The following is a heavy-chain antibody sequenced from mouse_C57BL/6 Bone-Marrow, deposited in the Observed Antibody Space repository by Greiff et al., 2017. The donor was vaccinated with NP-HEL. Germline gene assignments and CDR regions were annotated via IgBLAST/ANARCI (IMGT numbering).Heavy chain of an antibody. V-gene: IGHV1-9*01. CDR2: ILPGSGST. Sequence: QVQLQQSGAELMKPGASVKLSCKATGYTFTGYWIEWVKQRPGHGLEWIGEILPGSGSTNYNEKFKGKATFTADKSSNTAYMQLSSLTTEDSAIYDCARERNGAPPPYYFDDWGQGTTLTVAS. CDR1: GYTFTGYW. D-gene: IGHD1-1*02. CDR3: ARERNGAPPPYYFDD. J-gene: IGHJ2*01.